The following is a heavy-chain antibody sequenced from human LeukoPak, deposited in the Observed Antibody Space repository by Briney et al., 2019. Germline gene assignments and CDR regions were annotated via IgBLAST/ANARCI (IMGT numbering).Heavy chain of an antibody. CDR3: AKCARVDWLPIDH. V-gene: IGHV3-23*01. CDR1: GFTVSANY. CDR2: ISGSGGST. J-gene: IGHJ4*02. Sequence: GGSLRLSCAASGFTVSANYMSWVRQAPGKGLEWVSAISGSGGSTYYADSVKGRFTISRDNSKNTLYLQMNSLRAEDTAVFYCAKCARVDWLPIDHWGQGTLVTGSS. D-gene: IGHD3-9*01.